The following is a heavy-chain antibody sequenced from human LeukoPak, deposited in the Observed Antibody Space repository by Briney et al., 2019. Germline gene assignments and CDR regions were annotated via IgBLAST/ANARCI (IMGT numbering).Heavy chain of an antibody. Sequence: PSETLSLTCTVSGGSISSYYWSWIRQPPGKGLEWIGYIYYSGSTNYNPSLKSRVTISVDTSKNQFSLKLSSVTAADTAVYYCARRRVYSSGWYWFDPWGQGTLVTVSS. CDR3: ARRRVYSSGWYWFDP. CDR1: GGSISSYY. J-gene: IGHJ5*02. V-gene: IGHV4-59*08. D-gene: IGHD6-19*01. CDR2: IYYSGST.